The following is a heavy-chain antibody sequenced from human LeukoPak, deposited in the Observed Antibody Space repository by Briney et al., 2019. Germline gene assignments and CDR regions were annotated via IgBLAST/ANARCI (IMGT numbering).Heavy chain of an antibody. J-gene: IGHJ3*02. Sequence: SETLSLTCTVSGASISSDSYYWSWIRQPAGKGREWIGRIYSSGNTNYNPALMSRVTISLDTSKNQLSLSLSSVTAADTAVYYCARDMTGSGWNDAFDIWGQGTMVTVSS. CDR1: GASISSDSYY. CDR2: IYSSGNT. V-gene: IGHV4-61*02. D-gene: IGHD6-19*01. CDR3: ARDMTGSGWNDAFDI.